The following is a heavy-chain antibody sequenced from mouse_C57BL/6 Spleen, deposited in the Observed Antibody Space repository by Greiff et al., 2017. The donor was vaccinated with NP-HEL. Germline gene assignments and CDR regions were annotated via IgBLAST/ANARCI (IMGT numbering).Heavy chain of an antibody. D-gene: IGHD2-1*01. V-gene: IGHV1-82*01. CDR1: GYAFSSSW. CDR3: AREEDGNYEYFGV. Sequence: VKLMESGPELVKPGASVKISCKASGYAFSSSWMNWVKQRPGKGLEWIGRIYPGDGDTNYNGRFKGKATLTADKSSTTAYIQLSSLTSEDSAVYFCAREEDGNYEYFGVWGTGTTVTVSS. J-gene: IGHJ1*03. CDR2: IYPGDGDT.